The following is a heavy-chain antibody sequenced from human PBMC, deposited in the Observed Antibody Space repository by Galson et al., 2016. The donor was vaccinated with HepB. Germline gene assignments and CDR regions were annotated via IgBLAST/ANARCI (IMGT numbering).Heavy chain of an antibody. CDR3: ARGGDKASLHLDF. V-gene: IGHV1-18*04. CDR2: VSAYNGNT. CDR1: GYTFLRHT. J-gene: IGHJ4*02. D-gene: IGHD2-15*01. Sequence: SVKVSCKASGYTFLRHTINWVRQAPGQRLEWMGWVSAYNGNTDYAQKLRDRVALSTDTSTTTAYMELRDLRSDDTAMYYCARGGDKASLHLDFWGQGTLVTVSS.